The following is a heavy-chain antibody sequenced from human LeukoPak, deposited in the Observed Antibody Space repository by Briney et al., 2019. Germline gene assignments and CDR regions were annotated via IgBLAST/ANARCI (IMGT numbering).Heavy chain of an antibody. Sequence: GGSLRLSCAASGFTFSSYGMHWVRQAPGKGLEWVAFIRYDGSNKYYADSVKGRSTISRDNSKNTLYLQMNSLRAEDTAVYYCAKERAPRYYYDSSGEFDYWGQGTLVTVSS. CDR2: IRYDGSNK. CDR3: AKERAPRYYYDSSGEFDY. V-gene: IGHV3-30*02. J-gene: IGHJ4*02. D-gene: IGHD3-22*01. CDR1: GFTFSSYG.